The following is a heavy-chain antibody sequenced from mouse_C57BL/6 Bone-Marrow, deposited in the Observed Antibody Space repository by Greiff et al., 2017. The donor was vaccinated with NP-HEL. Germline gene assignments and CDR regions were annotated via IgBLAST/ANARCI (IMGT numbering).Heavy chain of an antibody. V-gene: IGHV7-3*01. CDR3: ARYYGYDVGYFDV. J-gene: IGHJ1*03. CDR1: GFTFTDYY. Sequence: EVQLVESGGGLVQPGGSLSLSCAASGFTFTDYYMSWVRQPPGKALEWLGFIRNKANGYTTEYSASVKGRFTISRDNSQSILYLQMNALRAEDSATYYCARYYGYDVGYFDVWGTGTTVTVSS. D-gene: IGHD2-2*01. CDR2: IRNKANGYTT.